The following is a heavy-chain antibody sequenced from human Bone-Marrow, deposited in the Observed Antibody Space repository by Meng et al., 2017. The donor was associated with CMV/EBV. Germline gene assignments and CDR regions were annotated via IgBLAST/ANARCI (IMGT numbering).Heavy chain of an antibody. CDR3: ARSRRRIVVVPAAIDYYYYGIDV. Sequence: SETLSLTCAVSGGSISSCNWWSWVRQPPGKGLEWIGEIYHSGSTNYNPSLKSRVTISVDKSKNQFSLKLSSVTAADTAVYYCARSRRRIVVVPAAIDYYYYGIDVWGQGTTVTVSS. D-gene: IGHD2-2*02. CDR1: GGSISSCNW. J-gene: IGHJ6*02. V-gene: IGHV4-4*02. CDR2: IYHSGST.